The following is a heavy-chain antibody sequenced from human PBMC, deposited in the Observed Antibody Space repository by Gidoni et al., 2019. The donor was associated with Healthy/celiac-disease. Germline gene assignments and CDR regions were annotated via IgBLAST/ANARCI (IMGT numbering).Heavy chain of an antibody. D-gene: IGHD5-18*01. CDR2: ISGSGGST. CDR3: AKINRGYSYGYRDY. V-gene: IGHV3-23*01. CDR1: GFTFSSYA. J-gene: IGHJ4*02. Sequence: EVQLLESGGGLVQPGGSLGLSCAASGFTFSSYAMSWVRQAPGKGLEWVSAISGSGGSTYYADSVKGRFTISRDNSKNTLYLQMNSLRAEDTAVYYCAKINRGYSYGYRDYWGQGTLVTVSS.